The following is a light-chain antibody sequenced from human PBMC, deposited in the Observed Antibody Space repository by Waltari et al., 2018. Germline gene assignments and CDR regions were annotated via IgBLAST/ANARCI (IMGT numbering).Light chain of an antibody. Sequence: QSALTQPRSVSGSPGQSVTISCAGTSSDVGAYNYVSWYQQHPGKAPKLMIYDVRKRPSGVPDRFSGSKSGNSASLTISGLQAEDEADYYCNSYAGTYTFWLFGGGTKLTVL. CDR1: SSDVGAYNY. V-gene: IGLV2-11*01. CDR3: NSYAGTYTFWL. CDR2: DVR. J-gene: IGLJ3*02.